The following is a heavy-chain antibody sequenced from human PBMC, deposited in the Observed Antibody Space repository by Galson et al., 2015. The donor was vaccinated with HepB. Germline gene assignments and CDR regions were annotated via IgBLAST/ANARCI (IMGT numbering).Heavy chain of an antibody. J-gene: IGHJ4*02. Sequence: SVKVSCKASGYTFTTYALIWVRQAPGQGLEWMGWINTNTGNPMYARASTGRFVFSLDSSVSTAYLHISSLKAGDTAVYYCARSGYIGSRFSDYWGQGTLVTVSS. CDR1: GYTFTTYA. CDR2: INTNTGNP. V-gene: IGHV7-4-1*02. CDR3: ARSGYIGSRFSDY. D-gene: IGHD3-22*01.